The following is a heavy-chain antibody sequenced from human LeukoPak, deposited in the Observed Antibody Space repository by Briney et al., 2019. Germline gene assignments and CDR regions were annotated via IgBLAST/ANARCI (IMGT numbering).Heavy chain of an antibody. CDR1: GFTFSNTW. CDR3: ARGQVPAAMDAFDI. Sequence: GGSLRLSCAASGFTFSNTWMHWVRQPPGKGLVWVARITSDGSSTTYAESVKGRFTIPRDNAKNSLYLQMNSLRAEDTAVYYCARGQVPAAMDAFDIWGQGTMVTVSS. CDR2: ITSDGSST. V-gene: IGHV3-74*03. J-gene: IGHJ3*02. D-gene: IGHD2-2*01.